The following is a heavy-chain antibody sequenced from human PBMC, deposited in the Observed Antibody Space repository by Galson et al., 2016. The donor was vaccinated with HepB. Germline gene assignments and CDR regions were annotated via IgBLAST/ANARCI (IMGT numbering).Heavy chain of an antibody. D-gene: IGHD3-10*01. CDR1: GFLFGDYG. CDR3: AKPRYYYGSGNYGMDG. CDR2: IAYDGTND. V-gene: IGHV3-30*18. J-gene: IGHJ6*02. Sequence: SLRLSCAASGFLFGDYGMHWVRQAPGKGLEWVAVIAYDGTNDHYADSVRGRFTISRDNSQNTLYLQMTSLRREDTAVYYCAKPRYYYGSGNYGMDGWGQGTTVTVSS.